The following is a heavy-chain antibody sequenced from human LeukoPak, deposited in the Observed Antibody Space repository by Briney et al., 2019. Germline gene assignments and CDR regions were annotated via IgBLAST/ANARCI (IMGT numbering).Heavy chain of an antibody. J-gene: IGHJ6*03. CDR2: IYYSGST. CDR1: GGSISSYY. V-gene: IGHV4-59*01. CDR3: ARDYYYYMDV. Sequence: PSETLSLTCTVSGGSISSYYWSWIRQPPGKGLEWIGYIYYSGSTNYNPSLKSRVTISVDTSKNQFSLKLSSVTAADTAVYYFARDYYYYMDVWGKGTTVTVSS.